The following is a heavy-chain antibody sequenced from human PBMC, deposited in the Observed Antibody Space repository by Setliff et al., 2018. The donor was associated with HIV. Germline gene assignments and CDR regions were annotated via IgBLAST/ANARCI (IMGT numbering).Heavy chain of an antibody. CDR3: ARLSDTAMASFDS. Sequence: PSETLSLTCSVSGGSISTYHWSWIRQPPGKGLEWIGHIYKSGSTNYSPSLKSRVTISPGTSKNQFSLKLTSVTAADTAVYYCARLSDTAMASFDSWGQGILVTVSS. J-gene: IGHJ4*02. D-gene: IGHD5-18*01. CDR1: GGSISTYH. V-gene: IGHV4-59*08. CDR2: IYKSGST.